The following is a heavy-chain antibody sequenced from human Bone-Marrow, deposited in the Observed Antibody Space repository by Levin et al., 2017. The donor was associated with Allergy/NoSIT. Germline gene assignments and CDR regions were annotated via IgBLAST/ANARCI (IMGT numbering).Heavy chain of an antibody. CDR1: GFTFSNFG. CDR2: ISYDGSKK. V-gene: IGHV3-30*18. D-gene: IGHD4-17*01. CDR3: AKDRDYGDYAFLASDSGGIDY. Sequence: PRLSCAASGFTFSNFGMHWVRQAPPKGMEWVTFISYDGSKKYYADSMKGRFTISRDNSRNTLYLQMNSLRADDTAVYYCAKDRDYGDYAFLASDSGGIDYWGQGILVTVTS. J-gene: IGHJ4*02.